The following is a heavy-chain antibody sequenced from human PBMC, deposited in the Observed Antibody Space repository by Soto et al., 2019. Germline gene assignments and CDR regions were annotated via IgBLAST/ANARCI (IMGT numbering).Heavy chain of an antibody. Sequence: GASVKVSCKASGYTFTSYDINWVRQATGQGLEWMGWMNPNSGNTGYAQKFQGRVTMTTDTSTSTAYMELRRLRSDDTAVYYCARGSYCSGGTCTTWFDPWGQGTLVTVSS. V-gene: IGHV1-8*01. D-gene: IGHD2-15*01. CDR1: GYTFTSYD. CDR2: MNPNSGNT. CDR3: ARGSYCSGGTCTTWFDP. J-gene: IGHJ5*02.